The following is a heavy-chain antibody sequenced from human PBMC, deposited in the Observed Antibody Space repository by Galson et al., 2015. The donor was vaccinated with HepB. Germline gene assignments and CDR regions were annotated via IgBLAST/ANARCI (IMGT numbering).Heavy chain of an antibody. CDR2: ISTTSGYI. D-gene: IGHD1-1*01. Sequence: SLRLSCAASGFTFGSYIMNWVRQAPGKGLEWISSISTTSGYIDYADSVKGRFTISRDNAKNSLYLQMNSLRAEDTAIYYCARYGGLERDYYDMDVWGQGTTVTVSS. CDR3: ARYGGLERDYYDMDV. CDR1: GFTFGSYI. V-gene: IGHV3-21*01. J-gene: IGHJ6*02.